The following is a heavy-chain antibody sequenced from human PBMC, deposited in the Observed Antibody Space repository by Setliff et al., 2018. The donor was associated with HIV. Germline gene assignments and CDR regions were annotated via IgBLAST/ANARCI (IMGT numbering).Heavy chain of an antibody. Sequence: PSETLSLTCTVSGGSISSYYWSWIRQPPGEGLEWIGYIFYSGSTNYNPSLKSRVTISLDTSKNQFSLKLTSVTAADTAVYYCARNPEMAALNYFYYYMDVWGKGTTVTSP. D-gene: IGHD6-19*01. J-gene: IGHJ6*03. CDR3: ARNPEMAALNYFYYYMDV. CDR1: GGSISSYY. CDR2: IFYSGST. V-gene: IGHV4-59*01.